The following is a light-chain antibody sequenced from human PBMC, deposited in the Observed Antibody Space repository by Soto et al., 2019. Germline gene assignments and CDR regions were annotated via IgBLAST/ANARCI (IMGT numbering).Light chain of an antibody. V-gene: IGLV2-14*01. J-gene: IGLJ2*01. CDR3: SSHTGSTVV. CDR1: SSDVGTYNY. CDR2: DVS. Sequence: QSVLTQPASVSGSPGPSITISCTGTSSDVGTYNYVSWYQQHPGKAPKLMIYDVSNRPSGVSNRFSGSKSGNTASLTISGLQAEDEADYYCSSHTGSTVVFGGGTKLTVL.